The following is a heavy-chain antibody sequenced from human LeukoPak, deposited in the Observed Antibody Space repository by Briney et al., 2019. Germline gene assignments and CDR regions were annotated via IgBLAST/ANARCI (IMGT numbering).Heavy chain of an antibody. D-gene: IGHD6-13*01. CDR3: ARTYGSSGLGYFDL. V-gene: IGHV4-34*01. Sequence: SETLSLTCAVSGGSFSGYYWSWIRQPPGKGLEWIGEINHSGSTNYNPSLKSRVTISVDTSKNQFSLKLSSVTAADTAVYYCARTYGSSGLGYFDLWGRGTLVTVSS. J-gene: IGHJ2*01. CDR1: GGSFSGYY. CDR2: INHSGST.